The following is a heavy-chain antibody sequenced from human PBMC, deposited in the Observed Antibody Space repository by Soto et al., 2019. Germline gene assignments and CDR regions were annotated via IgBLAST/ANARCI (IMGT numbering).Heavy chain of an antibody. CDR1: GFTFSSYG. J-gene: IGHJ6*03. CDR2: IWYDGSNK. CDR3: ARGYGSGNPYYMDV. D-gene: IGHD3-10*01. V-gene: IGHV3-33*01. Sequence: QVQLVESGGGVVQHGTSLRLSCAASGFTFSSYGMHWVRQAPGKGLEWVAVIWYDGSNKYYADSVKGRFTISRDHSKNTLYLQMNSLRAEDSAVYYCARGYGSGNPYYMDVWGKGTTVTVSS.